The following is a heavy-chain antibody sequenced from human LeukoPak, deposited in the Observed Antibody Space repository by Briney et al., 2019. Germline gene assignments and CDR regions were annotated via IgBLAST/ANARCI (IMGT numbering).Heavy chain of an antibody. D-gene: IGHD5-12*01. J-gene: IGHJ4*02. V-gene: IGHV3-23*01. CDR3: AKNRWGSVATPDS. CDR1: GFTLSSYA. Sequence: GGSLRLSCAASGFTLSSYAMSWVRQAPGKGLGWVSAISGSGGSTYYADSVKGRFTISRDNSKNTVYLQMNSLRTEDTALYYCAKNRWGSVATPDSWGQGTLVTVSS. CDR2: ISGSGGST.